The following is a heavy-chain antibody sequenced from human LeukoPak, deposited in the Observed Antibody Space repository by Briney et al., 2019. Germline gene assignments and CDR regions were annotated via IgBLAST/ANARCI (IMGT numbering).Heavy chain of an antibody. J-gene: IGHJ5*02. CDR1: GFTFSNSD. Sequence: GGSLRLSCAASGFTFSNSDMSRVRQAPGKGLEWVSAIGGSGSSTFYADSVKGRFTVSRDNSKNTLYLQMSSLRAEDTAVYYCAKSRLTPHPWGQGTLVTVSS. D-gene: IGHD1-14*01. V-gene: IGHV3-23*01. CDR2: IGGSGSST. CDR3: AKSRLTPHP.